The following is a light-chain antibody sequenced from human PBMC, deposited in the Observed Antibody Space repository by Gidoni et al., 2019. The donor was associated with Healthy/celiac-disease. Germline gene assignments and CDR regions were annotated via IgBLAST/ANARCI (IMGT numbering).Light chain of an antibody. V-gene: IGKV1-5*03. CDR3: QQYNSYSWT. CDR1: QSISSW. CDR2: KAS. J-gene: IGKJ1*01. Sequence: DIQMTQSPSTLSASVGDRVTITCRASQSISSWLAWYQQKPGKAPKLLIYKASSLKSGVPSRFRGSGSGTEFTLTISSLQPDDFATYYCQQYNSYSWTFGQGTKVKIK.